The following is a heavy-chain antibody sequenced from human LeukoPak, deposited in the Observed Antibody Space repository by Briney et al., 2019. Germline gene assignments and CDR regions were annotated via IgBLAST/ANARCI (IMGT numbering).Heavy chain of an antibody. CDR2: ISSSGSTI. Sequence: GGSLRLSCAASGFTCSSYEMTWVRQAPGKGRGWVSYISSSGSTIYYADSVKGRFTISRDNAKNSLYLQMNSLRAEDAAIYYCASLLVRPRDWFDPWGQGTLVTVSS. CDR3: ASLLVRPRDWFDP. J-gene: IGHJ5*02. CDR1: GFTCSSYE. V-gene: IGHV3-48*03. D-gene: IGHD3-10*01.